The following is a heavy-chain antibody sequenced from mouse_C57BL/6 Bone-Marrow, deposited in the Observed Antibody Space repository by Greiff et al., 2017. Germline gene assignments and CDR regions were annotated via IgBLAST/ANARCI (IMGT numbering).Heavy chain of an antibody. CDR2: IDPEDGET. CDR1: GFNIKDYY. V-gene: IGHV14-2*01. Sequence: VQLQQSGAELVKPGASVKLSCTASGFNIKDYYMHWVKQRTEQGLEWIGRIDPEDGETKYAPKFQGKATKTADPSSNTAYLQLSSLTSEDTAVYYCARAAQAPGPRVSFDYWGQGTTLTVSS. J-gene: IGHJ2*01. D-gene: IGHD3-2*02. CDR3: ARAAQAPGPRVSFDY.